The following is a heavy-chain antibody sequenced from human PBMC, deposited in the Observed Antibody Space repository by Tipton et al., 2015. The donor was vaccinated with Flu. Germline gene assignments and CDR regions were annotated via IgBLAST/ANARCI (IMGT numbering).Heavy chain of an antibody. CDR1: GFPLTSYW. J-gene: IGHJ6*02. CDR2: INQDGSDK. V-gene: IGHV3-7*01. D-gene: IGHD1-1*01. Sequence: SLRLSCAASGFPLTSYWMTWVRPAPGKGLEWLANINQDGSDKYYVASVSGRFTISSDNAKNSLFLQVNSLRSEDTAVYYCARSQVLPLERGHILHYGLDLWGQGTTVTVSS. CDR3: ARSQVLPLERGHILHYGLDL.